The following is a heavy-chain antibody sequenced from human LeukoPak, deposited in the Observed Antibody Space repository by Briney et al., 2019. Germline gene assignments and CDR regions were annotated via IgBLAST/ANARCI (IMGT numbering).Heavy chain of an antibody. Sequence: GGSLRLSCTASGFTFSSYAMSWVRQAPGKGLEWVSAISGSGGSTYYADSVKGRFTISRDNSKNTLYLQMNSLRAEDTAVYYCAKGALGYCSGGSCRGGDYWGQGTLVTVSS. CDR1: GFTFSSYA. V-gene: IGHV3-23*01. J-gene: IGHJ4*02. CDR2: ISGSGGST. CDR3: AKGALGYCSGGSCRGGDY. D-gene: IGHD2-15*01.